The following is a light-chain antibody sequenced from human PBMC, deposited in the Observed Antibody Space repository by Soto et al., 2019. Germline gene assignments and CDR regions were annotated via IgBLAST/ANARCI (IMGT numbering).Light chain of an antibody. CDR1: PSVSHA. V-gene: IGKV3-11*01. Sequence: EVVLTQSPATLSLSPGDRATLSCRAGPSVSHALAWSQQNPGQAPRPLLHDASSRATGIPARFRGSGSETDFTLTISRLEPEDFAVYYCQQYAGTPTFGQGTRLEIK. J-gene: IGKJ5*01. CDR2: DAS. CDR3: QQYAGTPT.